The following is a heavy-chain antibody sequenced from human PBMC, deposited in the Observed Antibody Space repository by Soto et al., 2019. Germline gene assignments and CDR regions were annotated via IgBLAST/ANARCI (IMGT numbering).Heavy chain of an antibody. CDR1: GFSLSTSGVG. J-gene: IGHJ4*02. Sequence: GSGPTLVNPTQNLTLTCTFSGFSLSTSGVGVGWIRQPPGKALEWLALIYWDDDKRYSPSLKSRLTITKDTSKNQVVLTMTNMDPVDTATYYCAHGYYDFWSGYPPTDSYFDYWGQGTLVTVSS. D-gene: IGHD3-3*01. CDR2: IYWDDDK. CDR3: AHGYYDFWSGYPPTDSYFDY. V-gene: IGHV2-5*02.